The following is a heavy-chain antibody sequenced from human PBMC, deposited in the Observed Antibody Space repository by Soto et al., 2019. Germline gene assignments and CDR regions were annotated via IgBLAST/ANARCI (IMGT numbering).Heavy chain of an antibody. CDR2: IIPILGIA. V-gene: IGHV1-69*08. Sequence: QVQLVQSGAEVKKPGSSVKVSCKASGSTFSSYTISWVRQAPGQGLEWMGRIIPILGIANYAQKFQGRVTITADNSTSTADMELSSLRSEDTAVYYCAREGYSVSRHAFDIWGQGTMVTVSS. CDR1: GSTFSSYT. J-gene: IGHJ3*02. D-gene: IGHD5-12*01. CDR3: AREGYSVSRHAFDI.